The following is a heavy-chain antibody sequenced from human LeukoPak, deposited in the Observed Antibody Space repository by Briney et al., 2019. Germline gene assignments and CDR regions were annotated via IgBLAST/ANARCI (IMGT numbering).Heavy chain of an antibody. CDR2: INHSGST. CDR1: GGSLSGYY. V-gene: IGHV4-34*01. CDR3: AXARRDYGRSFDY. Sequence: CXVSGGSLSGYYWTWIRQPPGKGLEWIGEINHSGSTNYNPSLKSRVTISVDTSRKQFFLRLSSVTAADTAMYYCAXARRDYGRSFDYWGQGTLVTVSS. D-gene: IGHD4-17*01. J-gene: IGHJ4*02.